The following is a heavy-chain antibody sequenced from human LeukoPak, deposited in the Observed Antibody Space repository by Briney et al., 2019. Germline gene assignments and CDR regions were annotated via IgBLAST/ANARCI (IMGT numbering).Heavy chain of an antibody. V-gene: IGHV4-34*01. CDR3: ARGPTTVVTTPYYFDF. CDR2: INDRGHT. J-gene: IGHJ4*02. CDR1: GGSFSGYH. D-gene: IGHD4-23*01. Sequence: TSETLSLTCAVHGGSFSGYHWNWIRQFPGKGLEWIGEINDRGHTNYNPSLESRVTISVDTSKKQFSLKLSSVAAADTAVYYCARGPTTVVTTPYYFDFWGQGTLVTVPS.